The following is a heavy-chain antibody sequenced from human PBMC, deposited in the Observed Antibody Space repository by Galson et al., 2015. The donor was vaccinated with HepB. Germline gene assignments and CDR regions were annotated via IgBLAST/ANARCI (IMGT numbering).Heavy chain of an antibody. CDR2: LSAYNGNT. CDR1: GSTLPSEG. V-gene: IGHV1-18*01. CDR3: ASDGGVQLWFLY. Sequence: QSGAEAKKPRDSVTVSFKASGSTLPSEGISWVRQAPGQGLEWMGWLSAYNGNTNYAQKIQGRVTMTTDTATSTANMELRSLRSDDTAVYYCASDGGVQLWFLYWGQGTLVTVSS. J-gene: IGHJ4*02. D-gene: IGHD5-18*01.